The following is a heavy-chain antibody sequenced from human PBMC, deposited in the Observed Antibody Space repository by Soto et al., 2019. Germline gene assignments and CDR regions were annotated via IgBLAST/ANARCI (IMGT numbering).Heavy chain of an antibody. CDR1: GGTFSSYA. V-gene: IGHV1-69*01. CDR3: ATDLVVCSSTSCMGSNWFDP. J-gene: IGHJ5*02. CDR2: IIPIFGTA. Sequence: QVQLVQSGAEVKKPGSSVKVSCKASGGTFSSYAISWVRQAPGQGLEWMGGIIPIFGTANYAQKFQGRVTITADESTCTAYMELSSLRTEDTAVYYCATDLVVCSSTSCMGSNWFDPWGQGTLVTVSS. D-gene: IGHD2-2*01.